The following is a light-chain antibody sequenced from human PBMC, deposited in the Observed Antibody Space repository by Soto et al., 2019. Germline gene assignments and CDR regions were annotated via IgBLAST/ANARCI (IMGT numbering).Light chain of an antibody. J-gene: IGKJ2*01. Sequence: DLQMTLSPSSLSASVGDRVTLTCRASQSISSYLNWYQLKPGRPPILLIYFAYSLQAGVSSRFSGAGSETDFPLTITDLQPEDFNSYFCLLTDSVPYPFGRG. V-gene: IGKV1-39*01. CDR3: LLTDSVPYP. CDR2: FAY. CDR1: QSISSY.